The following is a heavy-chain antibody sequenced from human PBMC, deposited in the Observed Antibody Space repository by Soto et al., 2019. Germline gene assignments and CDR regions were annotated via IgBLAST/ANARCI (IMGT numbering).Heavy chain of an antibody. CDR3: ARDQPGYSYGYGLGY. Sequence: EVQLVESGGGLVKPGGSLRLSCAASGFTFSSYSRNWVRQAPGKGLEWVSSISSSSSYIYYADSVKGRFTISRDNAKNSLYLQMTSLRAEHTAVYYCARDQPGYSYGYGLGYWGQGTLVTVSS. J-gene: IGHJ4*02. D-gene: IGHD5-18*01. CDR2: ISSSSSYI. V-gene: IGHV3-21*01. CDR1: GFTFSSYS.